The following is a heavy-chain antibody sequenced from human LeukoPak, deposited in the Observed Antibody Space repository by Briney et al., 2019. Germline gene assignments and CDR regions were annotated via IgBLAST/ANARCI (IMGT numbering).Heavy chain of an antibody. J-gene: IGHJ6*02. V-gene: IGHV3-11*01. Sequence: PGGSLRLSCAASGFTFSDYYMTWIRQAPGKGLEWVSYINNNGRTIYYTDSVKGRFTISRDNAKNLLYLQMNSLRVEDTAVYYCARAPPDYDFWSGELWVPSTYYYGMDVWGQGTTVTVSS. CDR2: INNNGRTI. D-gene: IGHD3-3*01. CDR1: GFTFSDYY. CDR3: ARAPPDYDFWSGELWVPSTYYYGMDV.